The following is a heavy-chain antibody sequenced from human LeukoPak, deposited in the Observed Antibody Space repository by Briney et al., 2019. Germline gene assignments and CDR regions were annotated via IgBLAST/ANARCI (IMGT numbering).Heavy chain of an antibody. CDR1: GFAFSSFG. J-gene: IGHJ4*02. CDR3: ARGLDYDILTF. Sequence: GGSLRLSCAASGFAFSSFGMHWARQAPGKGLDWVAVITYDGSKKYYADSVKGRFTISRDNSKNTLYLQMDILRTEDTAVYYCARGLDYDILTFWGQGTLVTVSS. V-gene: IGHV3-30-3*01. CDR2: ITYDGSKK. D-gene: IGHD3-9*01.